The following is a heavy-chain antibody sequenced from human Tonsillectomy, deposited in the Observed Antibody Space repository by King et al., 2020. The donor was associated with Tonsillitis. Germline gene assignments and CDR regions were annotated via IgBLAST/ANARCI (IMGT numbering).Heavy chain of an antibody. Sequence: VQLVESGGGVVQPGRSLRLSCAASGFTFSRDTLHWVRQAPGKGLEGVAVISYNGSHNYYADSVKGRFTISRDNSKNTLYLQMNGLRVEDTAVYYCTGGLYGSNSASVYWGQGALVTVSS. V-gene: IGHV3-30*04. J-gene: IGHJ4*02. CDR2: ISYNGSHN. CDR1: GFTFSRDT. D-gene: IGHD4-23*01. CDR3: TGGLYGSNSASVY.